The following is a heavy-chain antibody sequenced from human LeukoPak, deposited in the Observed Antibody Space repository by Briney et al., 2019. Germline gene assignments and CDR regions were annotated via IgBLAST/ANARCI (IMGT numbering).Heavy chain of an antibody. Sequence: PGGSLRLSCAASGFTFSSYSMNWVRQAPGKGLEWVSYISSSSSTIYYADSVKGRFTISRDNAKNSLYLQMNSLRAEYTAVYYCAREKRGYSYGYCLDYWGQGTLVTVSS. J-gene: IGHJ4*02. V-gene: IGHV3-48*01. CDR1: GFTFSSYS. CDR3: AREKRGYSYGYCLDY. D-gene: IGHD5-18*01. CDR2: ISSSSSTI.